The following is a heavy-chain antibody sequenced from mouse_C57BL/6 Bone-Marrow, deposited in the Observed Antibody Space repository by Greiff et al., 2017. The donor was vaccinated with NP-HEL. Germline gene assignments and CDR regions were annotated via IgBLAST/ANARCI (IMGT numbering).Heavy chain of an antibody. CDR3: ARGVDGYYGYFDV. J-gene: IGHJ1*03. V-gene: IGHV1-19*01. CDR2: INPYNGGT. Sequence: VQLQQSGPVLVKPGASVKMSCKASGYTFTDYYMNWVKQSHGKSLEWIGVINPYNGGTSYNQKFKGKATLTVDKSSSTAYMELNSLTSEDSAVYDCARGVDGYYGYFDVWGTGTTVTVSS. CDR1: GYTFTDYY. D-gene: IGHD2-3*01.